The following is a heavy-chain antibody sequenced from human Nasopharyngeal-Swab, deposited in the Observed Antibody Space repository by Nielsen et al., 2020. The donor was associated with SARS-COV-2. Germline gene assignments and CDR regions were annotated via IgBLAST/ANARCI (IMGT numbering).Heavy chain of an antibody. D-gene: IGHD6-13*01. V-gene: IGHV3-23*01. CDR1: GFTFSNYA. Sequence: GGSLRLSCAASGFTFSNYAMSWVRQAPGKGLEWVSAIRGSGITTYYADSVKGRFTISRDNSKNTVYLQMDSLRAEDAAIYYCAKDMAAGYFFDFWGQGTLVTVSS. CDR3: AKDMAAGYFFDF. J-gene: IGHJ4*02. CDR2: IRGSGITT.